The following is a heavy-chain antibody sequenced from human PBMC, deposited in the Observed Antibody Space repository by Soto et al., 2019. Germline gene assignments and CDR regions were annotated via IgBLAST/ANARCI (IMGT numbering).Heavy chain of an antibody. J-gene: IGHJ3*01. D-gene: IGHD1-20*01. V-gene: IGHV4-59*08. Sequence: SSETLSLTYTVSGGSISSYYWSWIRQPPGKGLEWIGYIYYSGSTNYNPSLKSRVTISVDTSKNQFSLKLSSVTAADTAVYYCARRYGSAFDFWGQGTMVTVSS. CDR1: GGSISSYY. CDR3: ARRYGSAFDF. CDR2: IYYSGST.